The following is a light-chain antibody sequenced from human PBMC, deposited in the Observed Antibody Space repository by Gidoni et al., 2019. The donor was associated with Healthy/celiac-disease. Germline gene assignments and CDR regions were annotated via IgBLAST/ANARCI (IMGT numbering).Light chain of an antibody. J-gene: IGKJ4*01. CDR1: QSISSY. CDR2: AAS. CDR3: QQSYSTLP. Sequence: DIQMTQSPSSLSASVGDRVTITCRASQSISSYLNWYQQKPGKAPKLLIYAASSLQSRVPSRFSGSGSGTDFTLTISSLQPEDFATYYCQQSYSTLPFGGGTKAEIK. V-gene: IGKV1-39*01.